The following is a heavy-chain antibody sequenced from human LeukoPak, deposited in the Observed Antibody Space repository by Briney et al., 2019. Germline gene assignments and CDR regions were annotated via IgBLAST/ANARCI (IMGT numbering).Heavy chain of an antibody. V-gene: IGHV4-34*01. D-gene: IGHD3-3*01. J-gene: IGHJ4*02. CDR3: ARGLNDSWTGENY. CDR2: INHSGST. CDR1: DGSFSGYY. Sequence: KPSETLSLTCAVYDGSFSGYYWSWIRQPPGKGLEWIGEINHSGSTNYNPSLKSRVTISLDTSKSQFSLEVRYVTAADTAVYYCARGLNDSWTGENYWGQGTLVTVSS.